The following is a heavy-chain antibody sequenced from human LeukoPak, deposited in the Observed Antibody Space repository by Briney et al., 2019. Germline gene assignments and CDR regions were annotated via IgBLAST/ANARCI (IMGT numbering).Heavy chain of an antibody. Sequence: SETLSLTCAVYGGSFSGYYWSWIRQPPGKGLEWIGEINHSGSTNYNPSLKSRVTISVDTSENQFSLKLSSVTAADTAVYYCARAHSTDTVTSLTYYHYYGMDVWGQGTTVTVSS. J-gene: IGHJ6*02. CDR1: GGSFSGYY. V-gene: IGHV4-34*01. D-gene: IGHD4-17*01. CDR3: ARAHSTDTVTSLTYYHYYGMDV. CDR2: INHSGST.